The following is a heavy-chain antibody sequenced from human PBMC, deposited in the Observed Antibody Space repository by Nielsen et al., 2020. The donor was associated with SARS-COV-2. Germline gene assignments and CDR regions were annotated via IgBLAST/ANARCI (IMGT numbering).Heavy chain of an antibody. D-gene: IGHD6-6*01. J-gene: IGHJ4*02. CDR2: IYYTGST. CDR1: GGSISSNSYY. CDR3: ASRDIYSSSLGANDY. V-gene: IGHV4-39*07. Sequence: SETLSLTCTVSGGSISSNSYYWGWIRQPPGKGLEWIGNIYYTGSTYYNPSLKSRVTISVDTSKNQFSLKLSSVTAADTAVYYCASRDIYSSSLGANDYWGQGTLVTVSS.